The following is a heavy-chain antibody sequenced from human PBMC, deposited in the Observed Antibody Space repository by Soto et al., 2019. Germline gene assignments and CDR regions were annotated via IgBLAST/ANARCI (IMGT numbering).Heavy chain of an antibody. V-gene: IGHV3-30-3*01. CDR1: GFTFSSYA. CDR3: ALDHCRGGTCAFTY. CDR2: ISYAGGDK. J-gene: IGHJ1*01. Sequence: QVQLVESGGGVVQPGRSLRLSCTASGFTFSSYAMHWVRQAPGKGLEWVAVISYAGGDKYYADSVKGRFTISRDNSKNPPFLQVNSLRPEATAVYYCALDHCRGGTCAFTYWGQGTLVTVAS. D-gene: IGHD2-15*01.